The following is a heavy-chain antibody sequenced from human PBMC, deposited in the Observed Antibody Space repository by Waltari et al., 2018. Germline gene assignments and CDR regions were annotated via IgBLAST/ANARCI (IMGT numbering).Heavy chain of an antibody. Sequence: QVQLQESGPGLVKPSETLSLTCTVSGGSISSYYWSWIRQPPGKGLEWIGYIYYSGGTNDNPSLKSRVTRSVDTSKNQFSLKLSSVTAADTAVYYCAGAPVVVAATADYYYYGMDVWGQGTTVTVSS. CDR3: AGAPVVVAATADYYYYGMDV. CDR1: GGSISSYY. CDR2: IYYSGGT. D-gene: IGHD2-15*01. J-gene: IGHJ6*02. V-gene: IGHV4-59*01.